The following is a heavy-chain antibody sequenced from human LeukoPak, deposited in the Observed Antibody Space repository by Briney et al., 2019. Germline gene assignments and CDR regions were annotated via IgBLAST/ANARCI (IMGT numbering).Heavy chain of an antibody. CDR1: GGSISSYY. CDR2: IYYSGST. CDR3: AKAPSSSWPDDAFDI. V-gene: IGHV4-59*01. D-gene: IGHD6-13*01. J-gene: IGHJ3*02. Sequence: SETLSLTCTVSGGSISSYYWSWIRQPPGKGLEWIGYIYYSGSTNYNPSLKSRVTIPVDTSKNQFSLKLSSVTAADTAVYYCAKAPSSSWPDDAFDIWGQGTMVTVSS.